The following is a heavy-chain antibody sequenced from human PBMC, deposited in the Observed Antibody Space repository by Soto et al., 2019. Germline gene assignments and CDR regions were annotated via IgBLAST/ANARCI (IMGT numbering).Heavy chain of an antibody. D-gene: IGHD6-6*01. CDR3: ARAWFRSSEQSGFYYMAV. Sequence: QVQLVQSGAEVKKPGSSVKVSCKASGGTFSSYTISWVRQAPGQGLEWLGRIIPILGIANYAQKFQGRVTITADKSTSTAYMELSSLRSEDTAVYYCARAWFRSSEQSGFYYMAVWGKGTTVTVSS. CDR1: GGTFSSYT. CDR2: IIPILGIA. J-gene: IGHJ6*03. V-gene: IGHV1-69*02.